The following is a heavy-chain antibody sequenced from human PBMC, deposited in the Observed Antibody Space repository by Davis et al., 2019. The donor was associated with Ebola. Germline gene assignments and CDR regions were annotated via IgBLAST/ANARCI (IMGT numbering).Heavy chain of an antibody. J-gene: IGHJ6*02. Sequence: GESLKISCAASGFTFSSYSMNWVRQAPGKGLEWVSYISSSSSTIYYADSVKGRFTISRDNSKNTLYLQMNSLRAEDTALYYCAKEIAARFGFYYYGMDVWGQGTTVTVSS. CDR1: GFTFSSYS. D-gene: IGHD6-6*01. V-gene: IGHV3-48*01. CDR2: ISSSSSTI. CDR3: AKEIAARFGFYYYGMDV.